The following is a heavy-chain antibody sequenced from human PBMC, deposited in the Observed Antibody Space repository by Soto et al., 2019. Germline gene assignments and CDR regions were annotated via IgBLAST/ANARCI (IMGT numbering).Heavy chain of an antibody. CDR2: ISWNSGSI. V-gene: IGHV3-9*01. J-gene: IGHJ6*02. D-gene: IGHD6-6*01. CDR1: GFTFDDYA. CDR3: AKSSSSLYYYYGMDV. Sequence: EVQLVESGGSLVQPGRSLRLSCAASGFTFDDYAMHWVRQAPGKGLEWVSGISWNSGSIGYADSVKGRFTISRDNAKNSLYLQMNSLRPEDTALYYCAKSSSSLYYYYGMDVWGQGTTVTVSS.